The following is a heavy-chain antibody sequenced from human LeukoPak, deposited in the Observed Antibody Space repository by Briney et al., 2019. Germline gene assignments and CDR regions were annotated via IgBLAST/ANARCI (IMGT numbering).Heavy chain of an antibody. CDR3: ARGGSYDFWSGYYRAPFDY. CDR2: IIPIFGTA. D-gene: IGHD3-3*01. J-gene: IGHJ4*02. V-gene: IGHV1-69*13. Sequence: GASVKVSCKASGGTFNNYAVSWVRQAPGQGLEWMGGIIPIFGTANYAQKFQGRVTITADESTSTAYMELSSLRSEDTAVYYCARGGSYDFWSGYYRAPFDYWGQGTLVTVSS. CDR1: GGTFNNYA.